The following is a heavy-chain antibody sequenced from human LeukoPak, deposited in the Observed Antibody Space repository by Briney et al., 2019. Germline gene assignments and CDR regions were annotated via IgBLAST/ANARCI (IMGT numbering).Heavy chain of an antibody. CDR3: VRDRAEGRAWVEFDP. CDR2: VYSDGVT. J-gene: IGHJ5*02. CDR1: GFTVSSYV. Sequence: GGSLRLSCAASGFTVSSYVMSWVRQAPGKGPEWVSLVYSDGVTRYADSVQGRFTISRDNSKNTVYLQMNNLRVEDTAVYHCVRDRAEGRAWVEFDPWGQGILVTVSS. V-gene: IGHV3-66*02.